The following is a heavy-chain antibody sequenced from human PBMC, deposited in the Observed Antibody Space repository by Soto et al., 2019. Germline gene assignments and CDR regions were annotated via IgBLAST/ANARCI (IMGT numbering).Heavy chain of an antibody. CDR2: ISGSGGST. Sequence: GGSLRLSCAASGFTFSSYAMSWVRQAPGKGLEWVSAISGSGGSTYYADSVKGRFTISRDNSKNTLYLQMNSLRAEDTAVYYSAEDLVKSSSSTSPDAFDIWGQGTMVTVSS. CDR1: GFTFSSYA. V-gene: IGHV3-23*01. J-gene: IGHJ3*02. CDR3: AEDLVKSSSSTSPDAFDI. D-gene: IGHD6-6*01.